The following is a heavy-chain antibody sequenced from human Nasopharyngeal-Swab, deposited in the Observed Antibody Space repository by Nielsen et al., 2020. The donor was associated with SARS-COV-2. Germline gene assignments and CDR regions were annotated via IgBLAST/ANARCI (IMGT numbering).Heavy chain of an antibody. CDR1: GFTFESYG. D-gene: IGHD6-13*01. J-gene: IGHJ6*03. Sequence: GGSLRLSCEASGFTFESYGMTWVRQTPGKGLEWVSTISGSGDNTHYADSVMGRFTISRDNSQRTVFLQMTSLRAEDTALYYCAKDPSAAMDVWGKGTTVIVSS. CDR2: ISGSGDNT. V-gene: IGHV3-23*01. CDR3: AKDPSAAMDV.